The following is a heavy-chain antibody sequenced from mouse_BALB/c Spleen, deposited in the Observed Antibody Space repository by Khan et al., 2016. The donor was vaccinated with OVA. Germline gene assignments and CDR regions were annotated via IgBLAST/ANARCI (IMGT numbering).Heavy chain of an antibody. D-gene: IGHD2-3*01. CDR1: GYTFTNYW. Sequence: QVQLKESGTELVRPGASVKLSCKASGYTFTNYWINWVKQRPGQGLEWIGNIYPSDSYTNYNQKFKDKATLTVDKSSSTASMQLNSPTSEESSVYYCTREGGDGSSFAYWGQGTLVTVSA. V-gene: IGHV1-69*02. J-gene: IGHJ3*01. CDR2: IYPSDSYT. CDR3: TREGGDGSSFAY.